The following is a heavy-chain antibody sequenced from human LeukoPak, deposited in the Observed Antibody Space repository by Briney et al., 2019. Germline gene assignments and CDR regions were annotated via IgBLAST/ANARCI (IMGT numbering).Heavy chain of an antibody. CDR1: GYTLTDHH. CDR3: ARHPVDGYGHLDY. CDR2: IKSNSGGI. J-gene: IGHJ4*02. D-gene: IGHD5-12*01. V-gene: IGHV1-2*02. Sequence: ASVKVSCKASGYTLTDHHIHWVRQAPGQGLEWMGWIKSNSGGIKYAEQFQGRVTMTRDASSSTVYMELSSLRSDDTATYYCARHPVDGYGHLDYWGQGILVTVSS.